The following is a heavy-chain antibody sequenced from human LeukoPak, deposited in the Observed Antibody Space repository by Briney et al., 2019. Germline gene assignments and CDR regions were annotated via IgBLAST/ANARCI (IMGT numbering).Heavy chain of an antibody. V-gene: IGHV3-7*01. CDR1: GFTFSSYG. CDR3: ARGGAIRGRFEN. J-gene: IGHJ4*02. Sequence: PGGSLRLSCAASGFTFSSYGMSWVRQAPGKGLEWVATIMQDGSAKYYADSVKGRFTISRDNRKNSVNLQMNRLRADDTAVYHCARGGAIRGRFENWGQGTPVTVSS. CDR2: IMQDGSAK. D-gene: IGHD1-26*01.